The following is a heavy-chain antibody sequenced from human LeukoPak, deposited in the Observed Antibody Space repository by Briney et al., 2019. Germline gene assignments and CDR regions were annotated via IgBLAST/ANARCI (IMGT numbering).Heavy chain of an antibody. Sequence: SETLSLTCTVSGGSISSYYWSWIRQPPGKGLEWIGYIYYSGSTNYNPSLKSRVTISVDTSKNQFSLKLSSVTAADTAVYYCASRITMVRGVIIKRDYWGQGTLVTVSS. V-gene: IGHV4-59*12. J-gene: IGHJ4*02. CDR3: ASRITMVRGVIIKRDY. D-gene: IGHD3-10*01. CDR1: GGSISSYY. CDR2: IYYSGST.